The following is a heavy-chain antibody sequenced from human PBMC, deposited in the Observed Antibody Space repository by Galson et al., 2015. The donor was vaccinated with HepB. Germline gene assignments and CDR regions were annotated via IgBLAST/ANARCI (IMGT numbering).Heavy chain of an antibody. J-gene: IGHJ4*02. Sequence: SVKVSCKVSGYTLTELSMHWVRQAPGKGLEWMGGFDPEDGETIYAQKFQGRVTTTEDTSTDTAYMELSSLRSEDTAVYYCATARRYYDSSGYYGTSWYYGYWGQGTLVTVSS. V-gene: IGHV1-24*01. CDR3: ATARRYYDSSGYYGTSWYYGY. D-gene: IGHD3-22*01. CDR2: FDPEDGET. CDR1: GYTLTELS.